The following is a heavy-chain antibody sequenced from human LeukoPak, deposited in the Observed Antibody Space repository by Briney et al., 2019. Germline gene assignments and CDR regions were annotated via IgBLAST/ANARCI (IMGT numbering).Heavy chain of an antibody. D-gene: IGHD3-3*01. CDR1: AFTFSSYA. V-gene: IGHV3-23*01. Sequence: GGSLRLSCAASAFTFSSYALTWVRQAPGEGLEWVSGISGSGHSTYYADSVKGRFTISRDNSKNTLFLHMNSLRAEDTALYYCAKVYYDFWSGYPYYFDYWGQGTLVTVSS. CDR2: ISGSGHST. CDR3: AKVYYDFWSGYPYYFDY. J-gene: IGHJ4*02.